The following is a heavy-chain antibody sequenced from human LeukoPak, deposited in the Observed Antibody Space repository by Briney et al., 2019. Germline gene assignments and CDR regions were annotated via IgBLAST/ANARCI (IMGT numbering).Heavy chain of an antibody. Sequence: ASVKVSCKVSGYTLTELSMHWVRQAPGKGLEWMGGFDPEDGETIYAQKFQGRVTRTEDTSTDTAYMELSSLRSEDTAVYYCATALWTGPYHYYGMDVWGQGTTVTVSS. J-gene: IGHJ6*02. CDR2: FDPEDGET. CDR3: ATALWTGPYHYYGMDV. D-gene: IGHD3/OR15-3a*01. CDR1: GYTLTELS. V-gene: IGHV1-24*01.